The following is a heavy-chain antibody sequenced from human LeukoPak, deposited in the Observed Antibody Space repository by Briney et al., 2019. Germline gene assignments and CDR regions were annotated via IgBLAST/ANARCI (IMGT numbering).Heavy chain of an antibody. D-gene: IGHD4-23*01. CDR1: GFTFSYYS. J-gene: IGHJ4*02. Sequence: GGSLRLSCAASGFTFSYYSMNWVRQAPGKGLEWVSYISSSTSTIYYADSVKGRFTITRDNAKSSQYLQMNSLRAEDTAVYYCASLWGGNSGVPHYWGQGTLVTVSS. V-gene: IGHV3-48*04. CDR2: ISSSTSTI. CDR3: ASLWGGNSGVPHY.